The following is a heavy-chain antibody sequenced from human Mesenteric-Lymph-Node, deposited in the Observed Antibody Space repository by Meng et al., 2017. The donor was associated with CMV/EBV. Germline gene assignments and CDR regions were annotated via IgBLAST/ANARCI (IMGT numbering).Heavy chain of an antibody. CDR3: ARQRGSSGWEDY. Sequence: CKCSGYRFTSYWIGWVRRMPGKGLEWMGIIYPGDSDTRYSPSFQGQVTISADKSISTAYLQWSSLKASDTAMYYCARQRGSSGWEDYWGQGTLVTVSS. D-gene: IGHD6-19*01. CDR1: GYRFTSYW. J-gene: IGHJ4*02. CDR2: IYPGDSDT. V-gene: IGHV5-51*01.